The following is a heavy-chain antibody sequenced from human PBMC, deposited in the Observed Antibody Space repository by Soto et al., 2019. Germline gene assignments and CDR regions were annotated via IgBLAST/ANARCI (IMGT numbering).Heavy chain of an antibody. V-gene: IGHV3-30-3*01. CDR2: ISYDGSNK. D-gene: IGHD6-6*01. CDR1: GFTFSSYA. CDR3: ARAPTIAARLGYFDY. J-gene: IGHJ4*02. Sequence: PGGSLRLSCAASGFTFSSYAMHWVRQAPGKGLEWVAVISYDGSNKYYADSVKGRFTISRDNSKNTLYLQMNSLRAEDTAVYYCARAPTIAARLGYFDYWGQGTLVTVSS.